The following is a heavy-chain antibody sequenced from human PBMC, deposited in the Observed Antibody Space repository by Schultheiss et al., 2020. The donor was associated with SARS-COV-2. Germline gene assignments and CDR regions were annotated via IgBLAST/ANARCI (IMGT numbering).Heavy chain of an antibody. CDR3: ARMSLPGYVNVPFDP. J-gene: IGHJ5*02. CDR2: INHSGST. Sequence: SQTLSLTCAVYGGSFSDYYWSWIRQPPGKGLEWIGEINHSGSTNYNPSLKSRVTISIDTSKGQFSLNLHSVTAADTAVYYCARMSLPGYVNVPFDPWGQGTLVTVSS. V-gene: IGHV4-34*01. CDR1: GGSFSDYY. D-gene: IGHD5-12*01.